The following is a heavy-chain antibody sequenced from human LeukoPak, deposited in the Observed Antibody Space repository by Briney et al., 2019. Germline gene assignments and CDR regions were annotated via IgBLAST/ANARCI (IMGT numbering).Heavy chain of an antibody. Sequence: GGSLRLSCAASGFTFSSYAMHWVRQAPGKGLEWVAVISYGGSNKYYADSVKGRFTISRDNSKNTLYLQMNSLRAEDTAVYYCGRRAGAYSHPYDYWGQGTLVTVSS. CDR1: GFTFSSYA. D-gene: IGHD4/OR15-4a*01. CDR3: GRRAGAYSHPYDY. CDR2: ISYGGSNK. V-gene: IGHV3-30*14. J-gene: IGHJ4*02.